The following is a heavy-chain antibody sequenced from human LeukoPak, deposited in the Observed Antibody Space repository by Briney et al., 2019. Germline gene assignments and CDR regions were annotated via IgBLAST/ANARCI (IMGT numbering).Heavy chain of an antibody. CDR2: IYYSGVS. V-gene: IGHV4-39*01. Sequence: PSETLSLTCTVSGGSIISSSFWWGWIRQPPGKGLEWIGSIYYSGVSYYNTSLKSRVTISVDTSKNQFSLKLHSVTAADTAVYYCARFGDCSDGICFYYFHYWGQGTLVTVSS. CDR3: ARFGDCSDGICFYYFHY. CDR1: GGSIISSSFW. J-gene: IGHJ4*02. D-gene: IGHD2-15*01.